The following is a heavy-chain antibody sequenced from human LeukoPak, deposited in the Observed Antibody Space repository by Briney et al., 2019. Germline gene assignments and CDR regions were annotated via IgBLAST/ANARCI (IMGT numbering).Heavy chain of an antibody. D-gene: IGHD5-18*01. CDR3: ARRGDVDTAMVGFDP. J-gene: IGHJ5*02. CDR1: GGSIISSNYY. V-gene: IGHV4-39*07. CDR2: IYQSGSGSS. Sequence: SETLSLTCSVSGGSIISSNYYWGWIRQPPGKGLEWIGSIYQSGSGSSYYNPSLKSRVTISVDTSKNQFSLKLSSVTAADTAVYYCARRGDVDTAMVGFDPWGQGTLVTVSS.